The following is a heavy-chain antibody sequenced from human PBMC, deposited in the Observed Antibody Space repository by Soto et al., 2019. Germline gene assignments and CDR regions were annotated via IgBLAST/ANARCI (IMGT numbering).Heavy chain of an antibody. CDR2: IIPIFGTA. Sequence: GASVKVSCKASGGTFSSYAISWVRQAPGQGLEWMGGIIPIFGTANYAQKFQGRVTITADESTSTAYMELSSPRSEDTAVYYCARGRESSMTTDSAYFDYWGQGTLVTVSS. J-gene: IGHJ4*02. V-gene: IGHV1-69*13. CDR3: ARGRESSMTTDSAYFDY. CDR1: GGTFSSYA. D-gene: IGHD4-17*01.